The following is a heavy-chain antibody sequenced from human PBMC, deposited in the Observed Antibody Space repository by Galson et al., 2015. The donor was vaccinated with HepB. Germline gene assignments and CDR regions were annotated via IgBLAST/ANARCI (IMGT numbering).Heavy chain of an antibody. CDR1: GFTFSSYG. D-gene: IGHD1-26*01. CDR2: ILSDGSNK. CDR3: SKEMFWEPQPYYYYGMEV. J-gene: IGHJ6*02. V-gene: IGHV3-30*18. Sequence: SLRLSCAASGFTFSSYGMHWVRQAPGKGLGWVAVILSDGSNKYYADSVKGRFTISRDNSKNTLYLQMNSLRAEDTAVYYCSKEMFWEPQPYYYYGMEVWGQGTTVTVSS.